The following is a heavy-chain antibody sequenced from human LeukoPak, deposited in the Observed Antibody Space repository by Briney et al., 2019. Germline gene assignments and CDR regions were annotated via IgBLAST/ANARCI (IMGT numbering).Heavy chain of an antibody. CDR3: ASSYSSSWYPLGYFQH. V-gene: IGHV1-69*05. CDR1: GGTFSSYA. CDR2: IIPIFGTA. J-gene: IGHJ1*01. Sequence: SVKVSCKASGGTFSSYAISWVRQAPGQGLEWVGGIIPIFGTANYAQKFQGRVTITTDESTSTAYMELSSLRSEDTAVYYCASSYSSSWYPLGYFQHWGQGTLVTVSS. D-gene: IGHD6-13*01.